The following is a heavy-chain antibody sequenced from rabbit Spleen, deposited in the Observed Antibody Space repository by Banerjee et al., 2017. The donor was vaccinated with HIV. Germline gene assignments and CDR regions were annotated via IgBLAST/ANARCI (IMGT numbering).Heavy chain of an antibody. CDR2: IVPVFGST. V-gene: IGHV1S7*01. D-gene: IGHD4-1*01. CDR3: ARDLDGVIGWNFGW. CDR1: GFDFSSYY. Sequence: QQLEESGGGLVQPGGSLKLSCKASGFDFSSYYMSWVRRAPGKGLEWIGYIVPVFGSTYYASWVNGRFTISSHNAQNTLYLQLNSLTAADTATYFCARDLDGVIGWNFGWWGPGTLVTVS. J-gene: IGHJ6*01.